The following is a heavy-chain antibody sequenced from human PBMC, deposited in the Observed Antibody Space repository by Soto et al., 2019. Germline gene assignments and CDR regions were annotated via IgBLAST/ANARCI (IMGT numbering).Heavy chain of an antibody. CDR1: GYTFTDYH. D-gene: IGHD6-25*01. CDR3: AREGGSETMQPSYNWFDT. CDR2: INANNGGA. V-gene: IGHV1-2*02. Sequence: ASVKVSCKASGYTFTDYHIHWVRQAPGQGLEFMGWINANNGGAGSAQQFQGRVTVTRDTSITTVYMELSNLRSDDTAVYYCAREGGSETMQPSYNWFDTWGQGTLVTVSS. J-gene: IGHJ5*02.